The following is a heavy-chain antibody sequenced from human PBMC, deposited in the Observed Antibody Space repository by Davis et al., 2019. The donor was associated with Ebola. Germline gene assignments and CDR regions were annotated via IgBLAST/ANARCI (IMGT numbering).Heavy chain of an antibody. V-gene: IGHV3-74*03. CDR1: GFSFDTHW. CDR3: AKAKTTVTTYGDY. Sequence: GESLKISCVDSGFSFDTHWMHWVRQAPGKGLVWVSCINRDGSTTTYADSVKGRFTISRDNSKNTLYLQMNSLRAEDTAVYYCAKAKTTVTTYGDYWGQGTLVTVSS. CDR2: INRDGSTT. J-gene: IGHJ4*02. D-gene: IGHD4-17*01.